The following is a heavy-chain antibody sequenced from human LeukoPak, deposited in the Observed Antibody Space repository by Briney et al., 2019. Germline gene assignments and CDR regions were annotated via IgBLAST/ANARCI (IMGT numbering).Heavy chain of an antibody. Sequence: GGSLRLSCAASGFTFSSYSMNWVRQAPGKGLEWVSSVSSSSSYIYYSDSVKGRFTISRDNAKNSLFLQMNSLRAEDTAVYFCVRDRGGGNWLDYWGQGTLVTVSS. CDR3: VRDRGGGNWLDY. V-gene: IGHV3-21*01. D-gene: IGHD1-20*01. CDR1: GFTFSSYS. CDR2: VSSSSSYI. J-gene: IGHJ4*02.